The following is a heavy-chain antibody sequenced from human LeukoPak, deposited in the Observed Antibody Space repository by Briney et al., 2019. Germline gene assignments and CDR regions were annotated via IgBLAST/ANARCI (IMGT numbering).Heavy chain of an antibody. CDR2: INHSGST. CDR3: AREIFDY. Sequence: KTSETLSLTCAVYGGSFSGYYWSWIRQPPGKGLEWIGEINHSGSTNYNPSLKSRVTISVDTSKNQFSLKLSSVTAADTAVYYCAREIFDYWGQGTLVTVSS. J-gene: IGHJ4*02. CDR1: GGSFSGYY. V-gene: IGHV4-34*01.